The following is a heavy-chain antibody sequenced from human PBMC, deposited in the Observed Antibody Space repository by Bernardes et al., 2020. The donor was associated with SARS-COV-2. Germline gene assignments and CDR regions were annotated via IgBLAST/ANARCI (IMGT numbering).Heavy chain of an antibody. CDR2: IFYSGST. Sequence: EPLSLTCSVSGGSISNYYWSWIRQPPGKGLEWIGYIFYSGSTNYNPSLKSRVTISADTSKNQFSLKLSSVTAADTAIYYCARPRGEWDLLDAFDIWGQGTLVTVSS. D-gene: IGHD3-16*01. J-gene: IGHJ3*02. V-gene: IGHV4-59*08. CDR1: GGSISNYY. CDR3: ARPRGEWDLLDAFDI.